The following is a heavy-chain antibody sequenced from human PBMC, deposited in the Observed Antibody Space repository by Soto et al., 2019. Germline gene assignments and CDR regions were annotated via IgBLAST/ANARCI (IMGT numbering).Heavy chain of an antibody. J-gene: IGHJ4*02. Sequence: WILKAPGKGLEWVAFMSYDGTTKYYADSVKGRFTISRDNSKNTLYLQMNSLRPEDTGVYYCAREVLWSRYFDYWGQGTRVTVSS. CDR2: MSYDGTTK. D-gene: IGHD3-10*01. V-gene: IGHV3-30-3*01. CDR3: AREVLWSRYFDY.